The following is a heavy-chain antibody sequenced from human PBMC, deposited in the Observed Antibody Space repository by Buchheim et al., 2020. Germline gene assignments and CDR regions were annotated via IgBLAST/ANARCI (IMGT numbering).Heavy chain of an antibody. J-gene: IGHJ4*02. CDR2: ISGSGGST. Sequence: EVQLLESGGGLVQPGGSLRLSCIASGLSFSTSAMTWVRQAPGKGLEWVSAISGSGGSTYYADSVKGRFTISRDNSKNTLYLQMNSLRAEDTAVYYCANDPTLTGTTVDYWGQGTL. V-gene: IGHV3-23*01. CDR3: ANDPTLTGTTVDY. D-gene: IGHD1-7*01. CDR1: GLSFSTSA.